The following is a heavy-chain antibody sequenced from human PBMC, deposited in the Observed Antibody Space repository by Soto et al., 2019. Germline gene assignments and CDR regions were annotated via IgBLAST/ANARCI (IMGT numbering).Heavy chain of an antibody. D-gene: IGHD3-22*01. V-gene: IGHV3-30*03. Sequence: QVQLVESGGGVVQPGRSLRLSCAASGFTFSSYGMHWVRQAPGKGLEWVAVISYDGSNKYYADSVKGRFTISRDNSKNTLYLQMNSLSAEDTAVYYCARVDYYDSSGPSDYWGQGTLVTVSS. CDR1: GFTFSSYG. J-gene: IGHJ4*02. CDR3: ARVDYYDSSGPSDY. CDR2: ISYDGSNK.